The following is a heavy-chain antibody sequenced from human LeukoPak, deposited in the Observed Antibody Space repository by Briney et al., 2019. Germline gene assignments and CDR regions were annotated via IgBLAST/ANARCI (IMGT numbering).Heavy chain of an antibody. CDR2: IIPILGIA. J-gene: IGHJ4*02. CDR3: ARGRVVPAATPDFDY. CDR1: GGTFSSYA. V-gene: IGHV1-69*04. D-gene: IGHD2-2*01. Sequence: GASVKVSCTASGGTFSSYAISWVRQAPGQGLEWMGRIIPILGIANYAQKFQGRVTITADKSTSTAYMELSSLRSEDTAVYYCARGRVVPAATPDFDYWGQGTLVTVSS.